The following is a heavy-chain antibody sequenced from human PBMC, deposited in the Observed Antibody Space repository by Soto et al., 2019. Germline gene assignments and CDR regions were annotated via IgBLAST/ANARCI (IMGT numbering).Heavy chain of an antibody. J-gene: IGHJ5*02. V-gene: IGHV1-18*01. CDR3: ARPLPVYDFWSGVTHNWFDP. Sequence: GASVKVSCKASGYTFTIYCISWVRQAPGQGLEWMGWISAYNGNTNYAQKLQGRVTMTTDTSTSTAYMELRSLRSDDTAVYYCARPLPVYDFWSGVTHNWFDPWGKGTLVTVSS. D-gene: IGHD3-3*01. CDR1: GYTFTIYC. CDR2: ISAYNGNT.